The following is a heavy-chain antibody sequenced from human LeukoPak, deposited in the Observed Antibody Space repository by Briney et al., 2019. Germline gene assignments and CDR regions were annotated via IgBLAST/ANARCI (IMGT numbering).Heavy chain of an antibody. V-gene: IGHV3-30*04. J-gene: IGHJ6*02. Sequence: GGSLRLSCAASGFTFSSYAMHWVRQAPGKGLEWVAVISYDGSNKYYADSVKGRFTISRDNSKNTLYLQMNSLRAEDTAVYYCARDLHCSSTSCYRYCGMDVWGQGTTVTVSS. D-gene: IGHD2-2*01. CDR3: ARDLHCSSTSCYRYCGMDV. CDR1: GFTFSSYA. CDR2: ISYDGSNK.